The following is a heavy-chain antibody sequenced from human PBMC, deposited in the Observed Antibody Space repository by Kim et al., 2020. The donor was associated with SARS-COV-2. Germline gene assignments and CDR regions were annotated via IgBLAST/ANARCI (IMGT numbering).Heavy chain of an antibody. Sequence: SGPGLVKPSQTLSLTCTVSGGSISSGDYYWSWIRQPPGKGLEWIGYIYYSGSTYYNPSLKSRVTISVDTSKNQFSLKLSSVTAADTAVYYCARAYKYITIFGVVMNYFDCWGQGTLAT. CDR1: GGSISSGDYY. D-gene: IGHD3-3*01. J-gene: IGHJ4*02. V-gene: IGHV4-30-4*01. CDR3: ARAYKYITIFGVVMNYFDC. CDR2: IYYSGST.